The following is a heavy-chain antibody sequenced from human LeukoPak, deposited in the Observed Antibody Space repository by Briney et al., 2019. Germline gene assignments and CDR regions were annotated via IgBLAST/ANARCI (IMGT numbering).Heavy chain of an antibody. CDR2: VYYNGIT. D-gene: IGHD1-26*01. J-gene: IGHJ6*03. Sequence: SETLSLTCTVSGGSINSNVYHWGWIRQPPGKGLEWIGSVYYNGITYYNPSLKSRVTISVDTSKNQFSLKLSSVTAADTAVYYCARGNIVGATNYYYYYMDVWGKGTTVTVSS. V-gene: IGHV4-39*07. CDR1: GGSINSNVYH. CDR3: ARGNIVGATNYYYYYMDV.